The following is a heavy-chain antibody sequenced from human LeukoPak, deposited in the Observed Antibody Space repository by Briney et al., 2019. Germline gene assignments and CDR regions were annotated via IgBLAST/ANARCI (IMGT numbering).Heavy chain of an antibody. CDR1: GGSISSYY. CDR2: INHSGST. Sequence: SETLSLTCTVSGGSISSYYWSWIRQPPGKGLEWIGEINHSGSTNYNPSLKSRVTISVDTSKNQFSLKLSSVTAADTAVYYCARDLRGGTDGMDVWGQGTTVTVSS. CDR3: ARDLRGGTDGMDV. D-gene: IGHD3-3*01. J-gene: IGHJ6*02. V-gene: IGHV4-34*01.